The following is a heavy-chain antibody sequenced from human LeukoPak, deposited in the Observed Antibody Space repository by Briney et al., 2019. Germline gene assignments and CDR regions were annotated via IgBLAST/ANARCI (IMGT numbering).Heavy chain of an antibody. J-gene: IGHJ4*01. V-gene: IGHV3-30*04. Sequence: GGTLRLSCAASGFDFSSYAMHWVRQAPGKGLEWMAVIIYDGSNKNYADSVKGRFTISRDNSRNTLYMKMNSLRVEDTAVYYCARGVGETLSGWTLDYWGHGTLVAVSS. CDR2: IIYDGSNK. CDR1: GFDFSSYA. D-gene: IGHD6-19*01. CDR3: ARGVGETLSGWTLDY.